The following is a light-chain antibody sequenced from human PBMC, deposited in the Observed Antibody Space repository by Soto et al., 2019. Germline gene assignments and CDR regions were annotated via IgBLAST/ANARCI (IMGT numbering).Light chain of an antibody. CDR2: EVF. Sequence: QSVLTQPASVSGSPGQSITISCTGTRSDVGGYNYVSWYQHHPGKAPNLMMYEVFNRPAGVSNRFSGSRSGNTASLTISGLQADDEADYYCTSYASTSTNVVFGGGTQLTVL. V-gene: IGLV2-14*01. CDR3: TSYASTSTNVV. J-gene: IGLJ7*01. CDR1: RSDVGGYNY.